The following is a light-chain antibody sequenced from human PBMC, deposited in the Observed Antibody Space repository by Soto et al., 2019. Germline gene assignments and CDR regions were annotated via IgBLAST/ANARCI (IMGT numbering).Light chain of an antibody. V-gene: IGLV1-44*01. J-gene: IGLJ2*01. CDR3: AAWDDSLLGQVV. Sequence: QSVLTQPPSTSGIPGQRVTISCSGSSFNVGSNSVNWYQQLPGAAPKLLIYNDDQRPSGVPARVSGSKSGTSASLAISGLQSEDEADYYCAAWDDSLLGQVVFGGGTKLTVL. CDR1: SFNVGSNS. CDR2: NDD.